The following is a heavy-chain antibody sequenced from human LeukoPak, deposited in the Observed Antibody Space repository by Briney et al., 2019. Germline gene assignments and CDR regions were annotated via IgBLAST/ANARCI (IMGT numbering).Heavy chain of an antibody. D-gene: IGHD3-3*01. CDR2: IYSGGSA. V-gene: IGHV3-66*02. J-gene: IGHJ4*02. Sequence: GGSLRLSCAASGFTVSSNYMSWVRQAPGKGLEWVSVIYSGGSAYYTDSVKGRFTTSRDNSKNTPYLQMNRLRAEDTAVYYCARDLGKSGSYFDYWGQGTLVTVSS. CDR3: ARDLGKSGSYFDY. CDR1: GFTVSSNY.